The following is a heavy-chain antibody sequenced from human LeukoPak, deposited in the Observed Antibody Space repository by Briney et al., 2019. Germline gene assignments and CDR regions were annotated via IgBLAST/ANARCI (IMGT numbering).Heavy chain of an antibody. CDR1: GFTFSSYG. CDR3: ARGSIYYDSSGYYSFDAFDI. D-gene: IGHD3-22*01. Sequence: PGRSLRLSCAASGFTFSSYGMHWVRQAPGKGLEWVAVIWYDGSNKYYADSVKGRFTISRDNSKNTLYLQMNSLRAEDTAVCYCARGSIYYDSSGYYSFDAFDIWGQGTMVTVSS. CDR2: IWYDGSNK. V-gene: IGHV3-33*01. J-gene: IGHJ3*02.